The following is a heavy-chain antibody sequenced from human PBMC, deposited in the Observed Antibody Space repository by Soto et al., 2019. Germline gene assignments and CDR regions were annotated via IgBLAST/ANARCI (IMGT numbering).Heavy chain of an antibody. CDR3: EKLSDGVTNDY. J-gene: IGHJ4*02. CDR1: GFTFSSYG. CDR2: ISYDGSNK. Sequence: GGSLRLSCAASGFTFSSYGMHWVRQAPGKGLEWVAVISYDGSNKYYADSVKGRFTISRDNSKNTLYLQMNSLRAEDTAVYYCEKLSDGVTNDYWGQGTMVTVS. V-gene: IGHV3-30*18. D-gene: IGHD4-17*01.